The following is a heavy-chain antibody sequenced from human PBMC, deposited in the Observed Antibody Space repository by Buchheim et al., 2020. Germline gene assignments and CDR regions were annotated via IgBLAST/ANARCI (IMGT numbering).Heavy chain of an antibody. CDR2: IASRTTLM. CDR3: ARVGSIGGNDY. J-gene: IGHJ4*02. D-gene: IGHD3-16*01. CDR1: GFTFSYYH. Sequence: VELVESGGGQVRPGGSLRLSCEASGFTFSYYHMDWVRQAPGKGLEWVAFIASRTTLMYHAESVKGRFTISRDNAKNSLYLQMNSLRGEDTAVYYCARVGSIGGNDYWGQGTL. V-gene: IGHV3-21*01.